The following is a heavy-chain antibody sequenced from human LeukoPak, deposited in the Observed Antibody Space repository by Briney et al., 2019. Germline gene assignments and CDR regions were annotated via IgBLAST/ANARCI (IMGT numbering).Heavy chain of an antibody. CDR2: TNPNSGYT. CDR3: ARVAGSIDY. CDR1: GYTFTTYD. V-gene: IGHV1-8*03. D-gene: IGHD6-19*01. Sequence: GASVKVSCKASGYTFTTYDINWVRQATGQGLEWMGWTNPNSGYTGYAQKFQGRVTITRDTSISTAYMELSSLRSEDTAVYYCARVAGSIDYWGQGTLVTVSS. J-gene: IGHJ4*02.